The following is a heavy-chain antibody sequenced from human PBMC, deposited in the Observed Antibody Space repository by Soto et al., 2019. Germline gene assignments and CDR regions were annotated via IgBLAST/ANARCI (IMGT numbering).Heavy chain of an antibody. CDR3: AHAGDYDLLSFDH. CDR1: GFSLTTTSMG. CDR2: IYWDDDQ. J-gene: IGHJ4*02. V-gene: IGHV2-5*02. Sequence: QITLKESGPPLVRPAQTLTLTCAFSGFSLTTTSMGVAWIRQPPGTALEWLALIYWDDDQRYSPSLKDRLTISQDTSISRVVLTISNMNPEDTGTYFCAHAGDYDLLSFDHWGPGTLVTVSS. D-gene: IGHD4-17*01.